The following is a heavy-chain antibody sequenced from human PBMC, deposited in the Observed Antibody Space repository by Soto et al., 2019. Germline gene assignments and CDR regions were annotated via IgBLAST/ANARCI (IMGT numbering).Heavy chain of an antibody. V-gene: IGHV2-5*01. CDR3: AHRRLGDTGRDYNGLDV. J-gene: IGHJ6*02. CDR2: VHWNDDK. CDR1: GFSLSTTGEG. D-gene: IGHD3-3*01. Sequence: QITLKEAGPTLVKPTQTLTLTCTFSGFSLSTTGEGVFWIRQPPGKAPEWLAPVHWNDDKRYSPSLRPRLTIRKDTSSNRFVLSFTNLDPVDTGTYYCAHRRLGDTGRDYNGLDVWGQGTTVIVSS.